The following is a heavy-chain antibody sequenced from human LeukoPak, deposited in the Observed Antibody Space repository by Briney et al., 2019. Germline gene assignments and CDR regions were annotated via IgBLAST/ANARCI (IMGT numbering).Heavy chain of an antibody. CDR3: ARVYCSGGSCCFDY. J-gene: IGHJ4*02. D-gene: IGHD2-15*01. CDR2: IYHSGST. Sequence: SETLSLTCAVSGGSISSGGYSWSWIRQPPGKGLEWIGYIYHSGSTYYNPSLKSRVTISVDRSKNQFSLKLSSVTAADTAVYYCARVYCSGGSCCFDYWGQGTPVTVSS. CDR1: GGSISSGGYS. V-gene: IGHV4-30-2*01.